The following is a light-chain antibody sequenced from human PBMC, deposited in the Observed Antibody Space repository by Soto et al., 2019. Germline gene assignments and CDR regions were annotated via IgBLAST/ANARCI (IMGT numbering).Light chain of an antibody. CDR2: GAY. Sequence: EIVMTQSPAILSVSPGERATLSCRASQSVSSNLAWYQQQPGQAPRLLIYGAYTRATGIPARFSGSGSGTEFPLTIISLQSEDFAVYYCQQYNNWPRTFGQGTTVEIK. J-gene: IGKJ1*01. V-gene: IGKV3-15*01. CDR1: QSVSSN. CDR3: QQYNNWPRT.